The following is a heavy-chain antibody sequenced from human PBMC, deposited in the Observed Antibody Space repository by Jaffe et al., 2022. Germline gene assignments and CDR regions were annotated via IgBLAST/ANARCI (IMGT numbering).Heavy chain of an antibody. V-gene: IGHV3-9*01. CDR3: AKDTYYDFWSGYPTLRPGSYFDY. J-gene: IGHJ4*02. Sequence: EVQLVESGGGLVQPGRSLRLSCAASGFTFDDYAMHWVRQAPGKGLEWVSGISWNSGSIGYADSVKGRFTISRDNAKNSLYLQMNSLRAEDTALYYCAKDTYYDFWSGYPTLRPGSYFDYWGQGTLVTVSS. D-gene: IGHD3-3*01. CDR2: ISWNSGSI. CDR1: GFTFDDYA.